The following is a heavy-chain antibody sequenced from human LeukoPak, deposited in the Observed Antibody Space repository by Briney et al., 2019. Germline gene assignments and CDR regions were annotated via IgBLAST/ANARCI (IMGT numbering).Heavy chain of an antibody. CDR1: GFTLSSYD. CDR3: ARDRHGMAV. CDR2: IGVAGDT. V-gene: IGHV3-13*01. J-gene: IGHJ6*02. Sequence: GGSLRLSCAASGFTLSSYDMHWVRQVTGKGLEWVSAIGVAGDTYYPGSVKGRFIITRENAKNSLYLQMNSLRVEDTAVYYCARDRHGMAVWGQGTTVVVSS.